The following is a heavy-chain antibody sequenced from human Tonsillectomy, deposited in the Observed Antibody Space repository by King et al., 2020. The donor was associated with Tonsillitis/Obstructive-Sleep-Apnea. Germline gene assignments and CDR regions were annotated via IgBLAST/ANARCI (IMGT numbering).Heavy chain of an antibody. CDR1: GYTFTNYY. CDR2: INPSDGFT. J-gene: IGHJ6*02. D-gene: IGHD6-13*01. CDR3: ARERDGKQQTAGLDV. Sequence: QLVQSGAEVKKPGASVKVSCETSGYTFTNYYIHWVRQAPGQGLEWMGIINPSDGFTNYAQKFQGRVTMTSDTSSSTLYMELSSLRSEYTGVYYCARERDGKQQTAGLDVWGQGTTVTVSS. V-gene: IGHV1-46*01.